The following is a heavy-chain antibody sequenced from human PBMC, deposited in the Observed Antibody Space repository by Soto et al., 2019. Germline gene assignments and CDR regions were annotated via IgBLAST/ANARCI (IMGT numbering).Heavy chain of an antibody. Sequence: QVQLVQSGAEVKKPGASVKVSCKASGYTFTSYGISWVRQAPGQGLEWMGWISAYNGNTNYAQKLQGRVTMTTDTSTSTAYMELRSLRSDDTAVYYCARVLKTLPYDSSGYYYPQPINFDYWGQGTLVTVSS. CDR3: ARVLKTLPYDSSGYYYPQPINFDY. D-gene: IGHD3-22*01. V-gene: IGHV1-18*01. CDR1: GYTFTSYG. J-gene: IGHJ4*02. CDR2: ISAYNGNT.